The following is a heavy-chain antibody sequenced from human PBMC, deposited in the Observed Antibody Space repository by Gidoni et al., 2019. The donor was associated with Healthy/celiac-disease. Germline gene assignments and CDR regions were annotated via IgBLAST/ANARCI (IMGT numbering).Heavy chain of an antibody. V-gene: IGHV3-23*01. CDR3: AKAPAPYYYIHYYYYGMDV. J-gene: IGHJ6*02. CDR2: ISGSGGST. D-gene: IGHD3-10*01. CDR1: GFTFSSYA. Sequence: EVQLLESGGGLVQPGGSLRLPCAASGFTFSSYAMCWVRQAPGKGLEWVSAISGSGGSTYYADSVKGRFTISRDNSKNTLYLQMNSLRAEDTAVYYCAKAPAPYYYIHYYYYGMDVWGQGTTVTVSS.